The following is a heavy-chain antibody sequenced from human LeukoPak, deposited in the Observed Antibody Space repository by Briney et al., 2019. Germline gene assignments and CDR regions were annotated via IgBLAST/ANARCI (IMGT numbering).Heavy chain of an antibody. Sequence: GGSLRLSCAASGFTFSSYGMHWVRQAPGKGLEWVAVISYDGSNKYYADSVKGRFTISRDNSKNTLYLQMNSLRAEDTAVYYCARDNDSRDPPHFDYWGQGTLVTVSP. CDR2: ISYDGSNK. CDR1: GFTFSSYG. V-gene: IGHV3-30*03. CDR3: ARDNDSRDPPHFDY. D-gene: IGHD3-16*01. J-gene: IGHJ4*02.